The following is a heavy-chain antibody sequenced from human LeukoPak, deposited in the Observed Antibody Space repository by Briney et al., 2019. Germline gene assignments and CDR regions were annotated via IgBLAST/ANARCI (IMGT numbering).Heavy chain of an antibody. CDR2: IYHSGST. J-gene: IGHJ4*02. CDR3: ARMIVVVSKYYFDY. Sequence: SETLSLTCTVSGYSIRSGYYWGWIRQPPGKGLEWIGSIYHSGSTHYNPSLKSRVTISVDTSKNHFSLNLRSVTAADTAVYYCARMIVVVSKYYFDYWGQGTLVTVSS. V-gene: IGHV4-38-2*02. D-gene: IGHD3-22*01. CDR1: GYSIRSGYY.